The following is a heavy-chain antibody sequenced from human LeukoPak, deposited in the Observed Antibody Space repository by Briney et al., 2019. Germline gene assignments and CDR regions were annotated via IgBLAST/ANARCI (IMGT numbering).Heavy chain of an antibody. Sequence: GGSLRLSCAASGFTFSHYGMHWVRQAPGKGLEWEALIWYDGSDEYYADSVKGRFTISRDNSKNMVYLQMNSLRADDTAVYYCARWGISAAHDALDIWGQGTMVTVSS. D-gene: IGHD6-25*01. V-gene: IGHV3-33*08. CDR1: GFTFSHYG. CDR3: ARWGISAAHDALDI. CDR2: IWYDGSDE. J-gene: IGHJ3*02.